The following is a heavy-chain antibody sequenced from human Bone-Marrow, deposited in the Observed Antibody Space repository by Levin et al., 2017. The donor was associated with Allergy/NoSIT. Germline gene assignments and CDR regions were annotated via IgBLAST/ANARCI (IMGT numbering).Heavy chain of an antibody. V-gene: IGHV4-59*01. J-gene: IGHJ4*02. CDR2: GFYSGTT. CDR3: ARATRSSLIYYFDY. D-gene: IGHD6-13*01. Sequence: SETLSLTCTVSGDSISRFYWSWIRQPPGRGLEWIGNGFYSGTTNYNPSLKSRVTILVDTSKNQFSLKLMSVTAADTAVYYCARATRSSLIYYFDYWGQGTLVTVSS. CDR1: GDSISRFY.